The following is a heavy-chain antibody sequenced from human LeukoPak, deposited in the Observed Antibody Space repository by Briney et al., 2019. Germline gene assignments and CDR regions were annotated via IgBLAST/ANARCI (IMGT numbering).Heavy chain of an antibody. J-gene: IGHJ6*03. D-gene: IGHD3-3*01. CDR1: GGSISSYN. CDR2: IYYSGST. CDR3: ARVGYYDFPYYYYYMDV. Sequence: PSGTLSLTCTVPGGSISSYNWSGIGQPPGKGRGGIGNIYYSGSTDYNPSLKSRVTISVDTSKNQFSLKLSSVTAADTAVYYCARVGYYDFPYYYYYMDVWGKGTTVTVSS. V-gene: IGHV4-59*01.